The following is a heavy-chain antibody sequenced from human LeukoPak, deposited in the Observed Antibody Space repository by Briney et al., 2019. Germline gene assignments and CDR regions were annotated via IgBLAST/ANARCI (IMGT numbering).Heavy chain of an antibody. Sequence: ASVKVSCKASGYTFTSYAMHWVRQAPGQRLEWMGWINAGNGNTKYSQKFQGRVTITRDTSTSTAYMELSSLRSEDTAVYYCARDGPALYDFWSGYDTYYFDYWGQGTLVTVSS. J-gene: IGHJ4*02. D-gene: IGHD3-3*01. CDR3: ARDGPALYDFWSGYDTYYFDY. CDR2: INAGNGNT. CDR1: GYTFTSYA. V-gene: IGHV1-3*01.